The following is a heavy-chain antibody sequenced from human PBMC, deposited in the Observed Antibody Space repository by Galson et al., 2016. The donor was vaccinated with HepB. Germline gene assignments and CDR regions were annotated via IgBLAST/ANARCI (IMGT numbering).Heavy chain of an antibody. CDR2: IFWNDDK. CDR1: GFSLSTSGVG. CDR3: ARVGTEITPGGPFDS. V-gene: IGHV2-5*01. J-gene: IGHJ4*02. D-gene: IGHD3-16*01. Sequence: PALVKPTQTLTLTCTFSGFSLSTSGVGVGWIRQPPGRALEWLALIFWNDDKRYSPSLKSRLTTTKDTSKNHVVLTVTNMDPVDTASYYCARVGTEITPGGPFDSWGQGTLVTVSS.